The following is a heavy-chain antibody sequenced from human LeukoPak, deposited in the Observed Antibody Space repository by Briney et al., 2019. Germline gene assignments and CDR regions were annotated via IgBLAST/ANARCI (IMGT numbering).Heavy chain of an antibody. CDR1: GFTFSDYY. CDR3: ARVGDYYDSSGYYSPSYYFDY. CDR2: ISSSSSYT. J-gene: IGHJ4*02. D-gene: IGHD3-22*01. V-gene: IGHV3-11*06. Sequence: GGSLRLSCAASGFTFSDYYMSWIRQAPGKGLEWVSYISSSSSYTNYADSVKGRFTISRDNAKNSLYLQMNSLRAEDTAVYYCARVGDYYDSSGYYSPSYYFDYWGQGTLVTVSS.